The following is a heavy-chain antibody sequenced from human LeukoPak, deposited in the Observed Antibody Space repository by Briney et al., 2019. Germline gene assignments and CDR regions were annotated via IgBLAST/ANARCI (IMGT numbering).Heavy chain of an antibody. CDR1: GGSISSSSYY. J-gene: IGHJ5*02. CDR2: IYYSGST. V-gene: IGHV4-39*01. D-gene: IGHD3-3*01. CDR3: ARHVNDFWSGYFYPNWFDP. Sequence: SETLSVTCTASGGSISSSSYYWGWIRQPPGKGLEWIGSIYYSGSTYYNPSLKSRVTISVDTSKNQFSLKLSSVTAADTAVYDCARHVNDFWSGYFYPNWFDPWGQGTLVTVSS.